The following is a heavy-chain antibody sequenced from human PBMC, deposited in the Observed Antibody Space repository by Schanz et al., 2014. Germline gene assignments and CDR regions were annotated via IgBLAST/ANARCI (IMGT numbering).Heavy chain of an antibody. V-gene: IGHV3-30*02. CDR1: GFTFSSFG. Sequence: VQLVESGGGLIQPGGSLRLSCAASGFTFSSFGMHWVRQAPGKGLEWVAFIQNDGSNYYHADSVKGRFTISRDNSKNTLYLQINSLRTEDTAVYYCAKDPYGMDVWGQGTTVTVSS. CDR3: AKDPYGMDV. J-gene: IGHJ6*02. CDR2: IQNDGSNY.